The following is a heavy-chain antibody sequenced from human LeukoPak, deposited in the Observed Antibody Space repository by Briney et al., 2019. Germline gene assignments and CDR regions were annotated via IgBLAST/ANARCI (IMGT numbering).Heavy chain of an antibody. V-gene: IGHV2-70*11. CDR2: VDWDDDQ. Sequence: SGPALVKPTQTLTLTCTFSGFSLSTNGICVSWIRQPPGKALEWLARVDWDDDQYYSTSLKTRLTISKDTSKNQVVLIMTNMDPVDTATYYCARTPNIAVAGTRPYFDYWGQGTLVTVSS. CDR3: ARTPNIAVAGTRPYFDY. CDR1: GFSLSTNGIC. J-gene: IGHJ4*02. D-gene: IGHD6-19*01.